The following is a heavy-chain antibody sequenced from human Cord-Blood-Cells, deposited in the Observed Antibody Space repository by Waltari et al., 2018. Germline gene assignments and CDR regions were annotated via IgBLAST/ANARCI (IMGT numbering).Heavy chain of an antibody. CDR3: ATLPPARDLDY. CDR1: GFTFSSYA. J-gene: IGHJ4*02. Sequence: EVQLLESGGGLVQPGGSLRLSCAASGFTFSSYAMSWVRQGPGKGVEGVSAISGSGGSTYYAVSVKGRFTISRDNTKNTLYLQMNSLRAEDTAVYYCATLPPARDLDYWGQGTLVTVSS. D-gene: IGHD2-2*01. CDR2: ISGSGGST. V-gene: IGHV3-23*01.